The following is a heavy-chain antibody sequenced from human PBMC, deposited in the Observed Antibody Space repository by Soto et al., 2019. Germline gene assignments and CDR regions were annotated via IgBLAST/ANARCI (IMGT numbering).Heavy chain of an antibody. Sequence: ASVKVSCKASGYSFKDHYMHWVRQAPGRGLERVGIINPSGKHTNYAQQFRGRVAMTRDTSTSTAYMELRSLRSEDTAVYFCARISCKGGSCYFDFDHWGQGTLVTVSS. D-gene: IGHD2-15*01. J-gene: IGHJ4*02. V-gene: IGHV1-46*02. CDR2: INPSGKHT. CDR3: ARISCKGGSCYFDFDH. CDR1: GYSFKDHY.